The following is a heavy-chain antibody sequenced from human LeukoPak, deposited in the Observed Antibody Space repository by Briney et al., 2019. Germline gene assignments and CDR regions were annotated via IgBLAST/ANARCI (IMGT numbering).Heavy chain of an antibody. Sequence: SETLSLTCAVSGGSVTSTNWWTWVRQPPGKSLEWIGEVHLDGRTNYNPSLTDRLTLSVDLYENHISLKLTSVTAADTAVYYCAREGGFYRPLDYLGQGTLVTVSS. D-gene: IGHD3-3*01. V-gene: IGHV4-4*02. CDR2: VHLDGRT. CDR1: GGSVTSTNW. J-gene: IGHJ4*02. CDR3: AREGGFYRPLDY.